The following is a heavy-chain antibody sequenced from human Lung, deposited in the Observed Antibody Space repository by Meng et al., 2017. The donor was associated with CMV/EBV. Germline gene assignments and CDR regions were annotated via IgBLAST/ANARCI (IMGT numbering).Heavy chain of an antibody. CDR1: EFTFGSYW. V-gene: IGHV3-7*01. CDR3: ARAGRSSGRIDY. CDR2: IKQDGSEK. Sequence: GESLKISCVASEFTFGSYWMSWVRQAPGKGLEWVANIKQDGSEKYYVDSVKGRFTVSRDNAKNSLYLQMNSLRAEDTAIYYCARAGRSSGRIDYWGQGTLVTVSS. J-gene: IGHJ4*02. D-gene: IGHD6-19*01.